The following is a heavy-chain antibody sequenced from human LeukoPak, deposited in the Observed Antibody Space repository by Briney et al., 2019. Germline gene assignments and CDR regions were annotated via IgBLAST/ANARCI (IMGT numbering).Heavy chain of an antibody. CDR2: IFSDGST. D-gene: IGHD1-1*01. V-gene: IGHV3-53*01. CDR3: AAGVQTVLPNNY. J-gene: IGHJ4*02. CDR1: GFTVSSNY. Sequence: GGSLRLSCAASGFTVSSNYMSWVRQAPGKGLEWVSVIFSDGSTYYADSVKGRFTISRDNSDNTLYLRMNSLRADDTAVYYCAAGVQTVLPNNYWGQGTLVTVSS.